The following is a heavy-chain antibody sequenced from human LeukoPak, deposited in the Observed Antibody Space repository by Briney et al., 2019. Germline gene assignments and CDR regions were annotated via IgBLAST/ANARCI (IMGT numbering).Heavy chain of an antibody. D-gene: IGHD3-9*01. J-gene: IGHJ4*02. CDR3: ARGVLTGYYKRYYFDY. V-gene: IGHV4-34*01. Sequence: SETLSLTCAVYGGSFSGYYWSWIRQPPGKGLEWIGEINHSGSTNYNPSLKSRVTISVDTSKNQFSLKLSSLTAADTAVYYCARGVLTGYYKRYYFDYWGQGTLATVSS. CDR2: INHSGST. CDR1: GGSFSGYY.